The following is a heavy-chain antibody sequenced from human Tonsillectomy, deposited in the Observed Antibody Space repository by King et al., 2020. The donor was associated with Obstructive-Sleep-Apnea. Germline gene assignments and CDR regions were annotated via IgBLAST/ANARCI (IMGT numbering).Heavy chain of an antibody. J-gene: IGHJ4*02. CDR1: GGSISSYY. CDR3: ARQSIAAAGTCFDY. V-gene: IGHV4-59*08. D-gene: IGHD6-13*01. CDR2: IYYSGST. Sequence: VQLQESGPGLVKPSETLSLTCTVSGGSISSYYWSWIRQPPGKGLEWIGYIYYSGSTNYNPSLKSRVTISVDTSKNQFSRKLSSVTAADTAVYYCARQSIAAAGTCFDYWGQGTLVTVSS.